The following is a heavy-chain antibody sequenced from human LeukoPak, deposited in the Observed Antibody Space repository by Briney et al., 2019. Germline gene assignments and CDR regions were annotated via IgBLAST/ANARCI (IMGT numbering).Heavy chain of an antibody. J-gene: IGHJ4*02. D-gene: IGHD3-22*01. CDR1: GGTFSSYT. CDR2: IIPILGIA. V-gene: IGHV1-69*04. CDR3: ARDRGRRYYDSSGYQPFDY. Sequence: SVKVSCKASGGTFSSYTISWVRQALGQGLEWMGRIIPILGIANYAQKFQGRVTITADKSTSTAYMELSSLRSEDTAVYYCARDRGRRYYDSSGYQPFDYWGQGTLVTVSS.